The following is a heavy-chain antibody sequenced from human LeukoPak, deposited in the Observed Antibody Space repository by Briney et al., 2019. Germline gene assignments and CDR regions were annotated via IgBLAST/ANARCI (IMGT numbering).Heavy chain of an antibody. D-gene: IGHD1-1*01. J-gene: IGHJ2*01. CDR1: GGSLSSSSYY. CDR2: IYYSGST. V-gene: IGHV4-39*01. Sequence: SETLSVTSTVSGGSLSSSSYYWGWIRQPPGKGLEWIGCIYYSGSTYYNPSLKSRVTISVDTSKNQFSLKLSSVTAADTAVYYCARHRTTGTPGWYFDLWGRGTLVTVSS. CDR3: ARHRTTGTPGWYFDL.